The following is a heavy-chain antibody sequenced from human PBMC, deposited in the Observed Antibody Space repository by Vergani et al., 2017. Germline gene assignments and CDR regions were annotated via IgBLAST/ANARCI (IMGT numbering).Heavy chain of an antibody. V-gene: IGHV3-23*01. Sequence: EVQLLESGGGLVQPGGSLRLSCAASGFTFSSYAMSWVRQAPGEGLEWVSAISGSGGSTYYADSLKGRFTISRDNSKNTLYLQMNSLRAEETAVYYCAIIVVVPAAINYWGQGTLVTVSS. CDR1: GFTFSSYA. CDR2: ISGSGGST. J-gene: IGHJ4*02. D-gene: IGHD2-2*01. CDR3: AIIVVVPAAINY.